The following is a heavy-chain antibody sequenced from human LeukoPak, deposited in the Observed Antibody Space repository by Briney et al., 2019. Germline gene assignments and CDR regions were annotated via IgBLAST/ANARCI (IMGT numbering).Heavy chain of an antibody. J-gene: IGHJ3*02. CDR1: GGSISSYY. CDR2: IDFSGST. D-gene: IGHD2-2*01. Sequence: SETLSLTCTVSGGSISSYYWSWIRQPPGKGLEWIGYIDFSGSTNCNPSLKSRVTISVDTSKNQLSLKVSSVTAADTAVYYCARHQSRAKPSPSSDDAFDIWGQGTMVTVSS. CDR3: ARHQSRAKPSPSSDDAFDI. V-gene: IGHV4-59*08.